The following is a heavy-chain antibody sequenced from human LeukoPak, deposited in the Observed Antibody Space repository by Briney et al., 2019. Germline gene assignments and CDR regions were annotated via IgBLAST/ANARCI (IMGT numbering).Heavy chain of an antibody. CDR1: GGSISSGSYC. J-gene: IGHJ6*03. V-gene: IGHV4-61*09. Sequence: SETLSLTCTVSGGSISSGSYCWSWIRQPAGKGLEWIGHIHTSGNTNYNSSLKSRVTISVDTSKNQFSLKLSSVTAADTAVYYCAKDGGNYYDAGGSYLMRSYMDVWGKGTTVTVSS. CDR3: AKDGGNYYDAGGSYLMRSYMDV. CDR2: IHTSGNT. D-gene: IGHD3-22*01.